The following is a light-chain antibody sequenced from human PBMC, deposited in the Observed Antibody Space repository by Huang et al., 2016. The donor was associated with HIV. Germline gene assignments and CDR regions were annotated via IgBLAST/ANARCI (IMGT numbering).Light chain of an antibody. CDR2: DSS. J-gene: IGKJ4*01. CDR1: QSLNKF. V-gene: IGKV3-11*01. Sequence: EIVLTQSPDTLSLSPGQRATLYCRASQSLNKFLNWYQHKPGQAPRLLFSDSSNRAAGIPARFKGSGSVTDFTLTITSLKPEDFAIYYCQQRSNSLTFGGGTKVEIK. CDR3: QQRSNSLT.